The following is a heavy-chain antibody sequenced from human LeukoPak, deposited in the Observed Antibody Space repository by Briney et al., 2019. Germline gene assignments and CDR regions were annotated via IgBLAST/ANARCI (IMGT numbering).Heavy chain of an antibody. V-gene: IGHV1-69*13. CDR3: ARDSSGWYRLTI. D-gene: IGHD6-19*01. J-gene: IGHJ4*02. Sequence: ASVKVSCKASGGTFSSYAISWVRQAPGQGLEWMGGIIPIFGTANYAQKFQGIVTITADESTSTAYMELSSLRSEDTAVYYCARDSSGWYRLTIWGQGTLVTVSS. CDR2: IIPIFGTA. CDR1: GGTFSSYA.